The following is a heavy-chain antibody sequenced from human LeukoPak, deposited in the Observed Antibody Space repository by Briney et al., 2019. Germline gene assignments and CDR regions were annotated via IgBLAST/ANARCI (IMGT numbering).Heavy chain of an antibody. CDR3: ANSATSSGWPSYFDY. CDR1: GFTFDDYA. V-gene: IGHV3-43D*03. Sequence: PGGSLRLSCAASGFTFDDYAMHWVRQAPGKGLEWVSLISWDGGSTYYADSVKGRFTISRDNSKNSLYLQMNSLRAEDTALYYCANSATSSGWPSYFDYWGQGTLVTVSS. CDR2: ISWDGGST. J-gene: IGHJ4*02. D-gene: IGHD6-19*01.